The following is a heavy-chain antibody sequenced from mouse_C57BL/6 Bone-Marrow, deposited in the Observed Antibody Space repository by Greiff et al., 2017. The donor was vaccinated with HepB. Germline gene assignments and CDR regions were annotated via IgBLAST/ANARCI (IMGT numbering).Heavy chain of an antibody. CDR3: ARDPSIYYYGSSL. CDR1: GYSITSGYY. V-gene: IGHV3-6*01. Sequence: VQLQESGPGLVKPSQSLSLTCSVTGYSITSGYYWNWIRQFPGNKLEWMGYISYDGSNNYNPSLKNRISITRDTSKNQFFLKLNSVTTEDTATYYCARDPSIYYYGSSLWGQGTSVTVSS. CDR2: ISYDGSN. D-gene: IGHD1-1*01. J-gene: IGHJ4*01.